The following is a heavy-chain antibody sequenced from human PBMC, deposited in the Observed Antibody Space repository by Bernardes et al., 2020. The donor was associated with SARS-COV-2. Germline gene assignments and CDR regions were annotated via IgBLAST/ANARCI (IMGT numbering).Heavy chain of an antibody. CDR1: GFTFSNHW. D-gene: IGHD6-6*01. CDR3: ARIYSTSSFDFDY. V-gene: IGHV3-7*01. J-gene: IGHJ4*02. CDR2: MDRGGSVR. Sequence: WGSLRLSCAASGFTFSNHWMDWVRQAPGKGLEWVASMDRGGSVRNYMDSVKGRFTISRDNAKNSLYLQMNSLRAEDTAVYYCARIYSTSSFDFDYWGQGTLVTVSS.